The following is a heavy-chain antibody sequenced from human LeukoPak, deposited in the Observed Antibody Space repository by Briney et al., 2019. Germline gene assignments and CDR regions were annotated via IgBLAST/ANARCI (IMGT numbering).Heavy chain of an antibody. Sequence: SETLSLTCTVSGYSISSGYYWGWIRQLPGKGLEWIGSIYHSGSTYYNPSLKSRVTISVDTSKNQFSLKLSSVTAADTAVYYCARVQPYSDSDVFDIWGQGTMVTVSS. V-gene: IGHV4-38-2*02. CDR1: GYSISSGYY. CDR3: ARVQPYSDSDVFDI. J-gene: IGHJ3*02. D-gene: IGHD4-11*01. CDR2: IYHSGST.